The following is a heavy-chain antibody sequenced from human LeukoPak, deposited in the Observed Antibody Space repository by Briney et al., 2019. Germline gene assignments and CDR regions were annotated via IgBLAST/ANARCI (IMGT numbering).Heavy chain of an antibody. CDR2: IYHGGST. V-gene: IGHV4-4*02. CDR3: ARIRGYGRDYYYYYMDV. CDR1: GFTFSTYA. J-gene: IGHJ6*03. Sequence: PGGSLRLSCAASGFTFSTYAMHWVRQPPGKGLEWIGEIYHGGSTNYSPSLKGRVTITVDKSKNQFSLKLNSVTAADTAVYYCARIRGYGRDYYYYYMDVWGKGTTVTVSS. D-gene: IGHD3-10*01.